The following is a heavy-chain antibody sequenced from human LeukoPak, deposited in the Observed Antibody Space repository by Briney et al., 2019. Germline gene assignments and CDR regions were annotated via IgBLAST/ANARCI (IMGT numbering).Heavy chain of an antibody. J-gene: IGHJ4*02. CDR1: GFTFGDYA. D-gene: IGHD5-18*01. V-gene: IGHV3-49*04. CDR3: TRGEQLWSPLFDY. CDR2: IRSKAYGGTT. Sequence: GGSLRLSCTASGFTFGDYAMSWVRPAPGKGLEWVGFIRSKAYGGTTEYAASVKGRFTISRDDSKSIAYLQMNSLKTEDTAVYYCTRGEQLWSPLFDYWGQGTLVTVSS.